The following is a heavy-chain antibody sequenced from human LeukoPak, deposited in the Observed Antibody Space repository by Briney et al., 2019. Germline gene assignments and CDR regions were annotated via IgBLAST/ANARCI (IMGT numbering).Heavy chain of an antibody. J-gene: IGHJ3*02. CDR2: ISGSGGST. CDR3: AKALWTTVTTHAFDI. Sequence: PGGSLRLSCAASGFTFSNYAMSWVRQAPGKGPEWVSTISGSGGSTYYADSVKGRFTISRDNSKNTLHLQMNSLRAEDTAIYNCAKALWTTVTTHAFDIWGQGTMVTVSS. V-gene: IGHV3-23*01. D-gene: IGHD4-17*01. CDR1: GFTFSNYA.